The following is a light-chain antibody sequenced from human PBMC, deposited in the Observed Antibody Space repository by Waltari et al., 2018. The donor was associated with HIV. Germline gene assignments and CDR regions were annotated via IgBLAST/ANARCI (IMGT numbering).Light chain of an antibody. CDR1: SGHSNYD. V-gene: IGLV4-69*01. Sequence: QLVLTQSPSASASLGASVQFTCTLSSGHSNYDIAWHQQQPEKGPRYLMKLNSDGSHRKWDGIPYRFSGSSSGADRYLTISSLQSEDEADYYCQTWDTGMRVFGGGTKLTVL. J-gene: IGLJ3*02. CDR2: LNSDGSH. CDR3: QTWDTGMRV.